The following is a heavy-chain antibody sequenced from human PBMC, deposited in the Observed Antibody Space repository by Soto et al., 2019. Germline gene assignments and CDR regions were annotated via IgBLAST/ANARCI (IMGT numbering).Heavy chain of an antibody. Sequence: EVRLVESGGGLIQPGGSLRLSCAASGFTVSSNYMTWVRQAPGKGLEWVSAIYSGGTTYFADSVKGRFTISRDKCKNTLYLLMNSLRAEDTAVYYCATHTLGGGIVKDFWGQGTLVTVSS. D-gene: IGHD3-16*02. J-gene: IGHJ4*02. CDR2: IYSGGTT. CDR3: ATHTLGGGIVKDF. V-gene: IGHV3-53*01. CDR1: GFTVSSNY.